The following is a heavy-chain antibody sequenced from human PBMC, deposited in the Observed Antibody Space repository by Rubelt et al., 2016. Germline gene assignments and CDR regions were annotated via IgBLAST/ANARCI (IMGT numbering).Heavy chain of an antibody. CDR1: GYTFTSYG. CDR3: ARDRIRIAARQGWYFDL. D-gene: IGHD6-6*01. Sequence: QVQLVQSGAEVKKPGASVKVSCKASGYTFTSYGISWVRQAPGQGLEWMGWISAYNGNTNYAQKFQGRVTMTPDTSTSTAYMELRSLRADDTAVYYCARDRIRIAARQGWYFDLWGRGTLVTVSS. V-gene: IGHV1-18*01. CDR2: ISAYNGNT. J-gene: IGHJ2*01.